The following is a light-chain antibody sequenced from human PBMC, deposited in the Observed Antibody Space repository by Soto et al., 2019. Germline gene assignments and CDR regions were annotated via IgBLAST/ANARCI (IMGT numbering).Light chain of an antibody. CDR1: SSDVGAYNY. CDR2: DVS. Sequence: QSVLTQPASVSGSPGQSITISCTGTSSDVGAYNYVSWYQQHPGKAPKLMIFDVSNRPSAVSNRFSGSKSGNTASLTISGLQAEDEADYYFSSYTTATARVFGGGTQLTVL. CDR3: SSYTTATARV. J-gene: IGLJ3*02. V-gene: IGLV2-14*01.